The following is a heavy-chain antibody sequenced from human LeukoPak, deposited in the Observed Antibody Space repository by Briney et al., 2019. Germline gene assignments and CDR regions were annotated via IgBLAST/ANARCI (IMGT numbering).Heavy chain of an antibody. J-gene: IGHJ4*02. CDR1: GGSISSSSYY. CDR2: IYYSGST. CDR3: ATLLSSSYYFDY. V-gene: IGHV4-39*02. Sequence: SETLSLTCTVSGGSISSSSYYWGWIRQPPGKGLEWIGSIYYSGSTYYNPSLKSRVTISVDTSKNHFSLKLSSVTAADTAVYFCATLLSSSYYFDYWGQGTLVTVSS. D-gene: IGHD3-10*02.